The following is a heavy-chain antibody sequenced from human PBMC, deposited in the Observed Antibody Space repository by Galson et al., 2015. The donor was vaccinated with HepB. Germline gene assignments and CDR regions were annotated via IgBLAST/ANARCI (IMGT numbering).Heavy chain of an antibody. D-gene: IGHD3-3*01. J-gene: IGHJ6*02. Sequence: SLRLSCAASGFTFSDYYMSWIRQAPGKGLEWVSYISSSGSTIYYADSVKGRFTISRDNAKNSLYLQMNSLRAEDTAVYYCARDQGFLKWFPVHYYGMDVWGQGTTVTVSS. V-gene: IGHV3-11*01. CDR1: GFTFSDYY. CDR2: ISSSGSTI. CDR3: ARDQGFLKWFPVHYYGMDV.